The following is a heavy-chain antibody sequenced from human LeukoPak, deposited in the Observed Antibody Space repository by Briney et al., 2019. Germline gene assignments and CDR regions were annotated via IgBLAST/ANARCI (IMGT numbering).Heavy chain of an antibody. CDR2: IKQDGSEK. V-gene: IGHV3-7*01. J-gene: IGHJ4*02. Sequence: GGSLRLSCAASGFTFDIYWMSWVRQAPGKGLEWVANIKQDGSEKYYVDSVKGRFTISRDNAKNSLYLQMNSLRAEDTAVYYCVRDKVVGATTFDYWGQRTLVTVSS. D-gene: IGHD1-26*01. CDR1: GFTFDIYW. CDR3: VRDKVVGATTFDY.